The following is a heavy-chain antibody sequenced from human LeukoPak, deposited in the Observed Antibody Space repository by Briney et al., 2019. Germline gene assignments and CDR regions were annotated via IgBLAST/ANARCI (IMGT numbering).Heavy chain of an antibody. CDR3: GRVAHDSSGYYFNDY. CDR2: INSDGSAT. V-gene: IGHV3-74*01. Sequence: GGSLRLSCAASGFTFSSYWMQWVRHAPGKGLVWVSRINSDGSATSHADSVKGRFTISRDNAKNTLYLQMNSLRAEDTAVYYCGRVAHDSSGYYFNDYWGQGTLVTVSS. D-gene: IGHD3-22*01. CDR1: GFTFSSYW. J-gene: IGHJ4*02.